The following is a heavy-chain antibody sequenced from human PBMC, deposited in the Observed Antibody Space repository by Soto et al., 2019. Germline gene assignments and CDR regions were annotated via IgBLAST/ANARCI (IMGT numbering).Heavy chain of an antibody. CDR1: HYSFARYG. Sequence: ASVKVSFKASHYSFARYGISWVRQAPGQGLEWMGWISTYNSNTKYAQKFQGRVTMTTDTPTSTAYMNLRSLTSDDTAVYYCAREGYCSSGSCALYSHDFFGMDVWGQGTTVTVSS. D-gene: IGHD2-15*01. CDR3: AREGYCSSGSCALYSHDFFGMDV. J-gene: IGHJ6*02. CDR2: ISTYNSNT. V-gene: IGHV1-18*01.